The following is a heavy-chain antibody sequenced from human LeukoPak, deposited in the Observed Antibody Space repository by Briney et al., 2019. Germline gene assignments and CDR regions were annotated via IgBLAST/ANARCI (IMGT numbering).Heavy chain of an antibody. V-gene: IGHV4-30-4*08. Sequence: SQTLSLTCTVTGGSISSGGYYWSWIRQPPGKGLEWIGYIYYGVSTYYNPSLKSRVTISVDTSKNQFSLKLSSVTAADTAVYYCARDGSYYYDSSGYSLGWFDPWGQGTLVTVSS. CDR2: IYYGVST. CDR1: GGSISSGGYY. CDR3: ARDGSYYYDSSGYSLGWFDP. J-gene: IGHJ5*02. D-gene: IGHD3-22*01.